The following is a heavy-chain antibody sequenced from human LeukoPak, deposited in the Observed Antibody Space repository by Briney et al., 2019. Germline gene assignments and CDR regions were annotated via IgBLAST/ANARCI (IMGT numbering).Heavy chain of an antibody. D-gene: IGHD4-23*01. CDR3: AREGATVVNFDY. CDR1: GFTFSSYW. Sequence: GGSLRLSCAASGFTFSSYWMSWVRQAPGKGLVWVSRINSDGSSTYYADSVKGRFTISRDNAKNTLYLQMNSLRAEDTAVYYCAREGATVVNFDYWGQGTLVTVSS. CDR2: INSDGSST. V-gene: IGHV3-74*01. J-gene: IGHJ4*02.